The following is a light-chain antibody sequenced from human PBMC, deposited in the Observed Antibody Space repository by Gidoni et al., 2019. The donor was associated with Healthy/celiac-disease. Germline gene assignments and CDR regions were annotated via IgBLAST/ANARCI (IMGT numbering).Light chain of an antibody. CDR2: DVS. V-gene: IGLV2-11*01. J-gene: IGLJ3*02. CDR3: CSYAGSSLE. CDR1: SSDVGGYNY. Sequence: QSALTQPRSVSGSPGQSVTIPCTGTSSDVGGYNYVSWYQQHPGKAPKLMIYDVSKRPSGVPDRFSGSKSGNTASLTISGLQAEDEADYYCCSYAGSSLEFGGGTKLTVL.